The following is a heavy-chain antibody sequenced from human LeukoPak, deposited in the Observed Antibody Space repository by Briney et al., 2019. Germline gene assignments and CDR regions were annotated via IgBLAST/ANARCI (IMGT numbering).Heavy chain of an antibody. CDR3: ARLYDFWTQVEGYFDY. D-gene: IGHD3-3*01. V-gene: IGHV4-39*01. CDR1: GGSISSSSYY. J-gene: IGHJ4*02. Sequence: PSETLSLTCTVSGGSISSSSYYWGWIRQPPGKGLEWIGSIYYSGSTYYNPSLKSRVTISVDTSKNQFSLKLSSVTAADTAVYYCARLYDFWTQVEGYFDYWGQGTLVTVSS. CDR2: IYYSGST.